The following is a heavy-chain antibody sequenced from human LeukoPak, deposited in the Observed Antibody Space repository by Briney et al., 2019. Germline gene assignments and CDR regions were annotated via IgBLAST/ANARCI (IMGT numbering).Heavy chain of an antibody. CDR1: GFTFSNYG. D-gene: IGHD4-17*01. J-gene: IGHJ4*02. Sequence: GGSLRLSCAAAGFTFSNYGMTWVRQAPGKGLLWVSRLSGDGSSTKYADSLKGRFTISRDNAKNTLYLQMNSLRAGDTAVYFCARASTTVPNLLDNWGQGTLVTVSS. V-gene: IGHV3-74*03. CDR3: ARASTTVPNLLDN. CDR2: LSGDGSST.